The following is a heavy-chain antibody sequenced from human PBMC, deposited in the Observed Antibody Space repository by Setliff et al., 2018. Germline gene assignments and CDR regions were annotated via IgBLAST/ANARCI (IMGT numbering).Heavy chain of an antibody. CDR2: IHYRGTT. J-gene: IGHJ4*02. CDR1: GVSINSLSW. D-gene: IGHD1-1*01. Sequence: PSETLSLTCAVSGVSINSLSWWSWVRQPPGKGLEWIGRIHYRGTTYSNVSLASRLTISVDTSKNQFSLQLTSVTAADTAVYYCARTGTYRYFDSWGQGTRVTVSS. V-gene: IGHV4-39*01. CDR3: ARTGTYRYFDS.